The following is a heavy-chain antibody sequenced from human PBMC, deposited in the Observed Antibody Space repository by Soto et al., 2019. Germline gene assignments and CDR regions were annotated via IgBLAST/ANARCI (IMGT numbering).Heavy chain of an antibody. CDR3: ARRARDPQYYYYYYGMDV. CDR1: GYSFTSYW. Sequence: PGESLKISCKGSGYSFTSYWISWVRQMPGKGLEWMGRIDPSDSYTNYSPSFQGHVTISADKSISTAYLQWSSLKASYTAMYYCARRARDPQYYYYYYGMDVWGQGTTVTVSS. J-gene: IGHJ6*02. D-gene: IGHD2-15*01. V-gene: IGHV5-10-1*01. CDR2: IDPSDSYT.